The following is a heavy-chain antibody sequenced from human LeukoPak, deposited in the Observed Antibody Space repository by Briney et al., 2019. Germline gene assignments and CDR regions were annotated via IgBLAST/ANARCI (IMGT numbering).Heavy chain of an antibody. D-gene: IGHD2-21*02. Sequence: PSQTLSLTCTVSGGSISSGSYYWSWIRQPAGKGLEWIGRIYTSGSTNYNPSLKSRVTMSVDTSKNQFSLKLSSVTAEDTAVYYCARSPWGVTAIFLDSWGQGTLVTVSS. CDR3: ARSPWGVTAIFLDS. J-gene: IGHJ4*02. CDR2: IYTSGST. CDR1: GGSISSGSYY. V-gene: IGHV4-61*02.